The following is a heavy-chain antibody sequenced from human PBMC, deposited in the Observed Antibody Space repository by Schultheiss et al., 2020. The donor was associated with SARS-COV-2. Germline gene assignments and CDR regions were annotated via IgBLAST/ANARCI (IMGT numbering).Heavy chain of an antibody. CDR1: GFTFSSHA. CDR3: ARIGPYYYYYGMDV. CDR2: ISYDGSNK. J-gene: IGHJ6*02. Sequence: GESLKISCAASGFTFSSHAMHWVRQAPGKGLEWVAVISYDGSNKKYADSVKGRFTISRDNSKNTLYLQMNSLRAEDTAVYYCARIGPYYYYYGMDVWGQGTTVTVSS. V-gene: IGHV3-30*14.